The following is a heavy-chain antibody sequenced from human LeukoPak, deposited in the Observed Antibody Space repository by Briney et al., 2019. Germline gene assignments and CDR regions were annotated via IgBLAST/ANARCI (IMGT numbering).Heavy chain of an antibody. Sequence: GGSLRLSCAASGFTFDDYAMHWVRQAPGKGLEWVSLISWDGGSTYYADSVKGRFTISRDNSKNSLYLQMNSLRAEDTAVYYCAKGGSRIVGATELDYWGQGTLVTVSS. CDR2: ISWDGGST. CDR1: GFTFDDYA. V-gene: IGHV3-43D*03. D-gene: IGHD1-26*01. CDR3: AKGGSRIVGATELDY. J-gene: IGHJ4*02.